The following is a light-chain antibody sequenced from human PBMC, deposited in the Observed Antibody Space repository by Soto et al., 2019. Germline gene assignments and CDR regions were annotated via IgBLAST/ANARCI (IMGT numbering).Light chain of an antibody. CDR2: GAS. CDR3: QQYGSSPRT. Sequence: PGERATLSCRASQSVTSNFLAWYQQKPGQTPRLFIYGASSRTTGVPDRFSGSGSGTDFTLTISRLEPEDFAVYYCQQYGSSPRTFSQGTKLEIK. CDR1: QSVTSNF. V-gene: IGKV3-20*01. J-gene: IGKJ2*01.